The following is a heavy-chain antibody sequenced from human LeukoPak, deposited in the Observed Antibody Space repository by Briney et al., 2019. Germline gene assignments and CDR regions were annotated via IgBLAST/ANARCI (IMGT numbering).Heavy chain of an antibody. Sequence: PSETLSLTCTVSGGSISSYYWSWIRQPPGKGLEWIGYIYYSGSTNYNPSLKSRVTISVDTSKNQFSLKLSSVTAADTAVYYCARVRSDSYYYMDVWGKGTTVTVSS. J-gene: IGHJ6*03. CDR3: ARVRSDSYYYMDV. V-gene: IGHV4-59*12. CDR1: GGSISSYY. D-gene: IGHD6-19*01. CDR2: IYYSGST.